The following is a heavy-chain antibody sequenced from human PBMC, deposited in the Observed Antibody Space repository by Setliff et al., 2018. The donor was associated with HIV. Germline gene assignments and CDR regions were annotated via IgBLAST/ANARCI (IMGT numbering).Heavy chain of an antibody. V-gene: IGHV4-61*01. Sequence: SETLSLTCTVSGGSISSSSYYWSWIRQPPGKGLEWLGYIYYSGGTNYNPSLKSRVTISVDTSKNQFSLTLSSVTAADTAVYYCAREIPYSFGYYFDQWGQGTLVTVSS. CDR3: AREIPYSFGYYFDQ. CDR1: GGSISSSSYY. J-gene: IGHJ4*02. CDR2: IYYSGGT. D-gene: IGHD5-18*01.